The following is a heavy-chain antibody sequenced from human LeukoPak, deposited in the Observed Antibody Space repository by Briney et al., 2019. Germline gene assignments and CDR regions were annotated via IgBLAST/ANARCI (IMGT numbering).Heavy chain of an antibody. D-gene: IGHD2/OR15-2a*01. CDR2: IWYDGSNK. Sequence: GGSLRLSCAASGFTFSSYGMRWVRQAPGKGREWVAVIWYDGSNKYYPDSVQGRFTISRDNSKNTLYLQVNSLRAEDTAVYYCARDRSMSGWYIDLWGRGTLVTVSS. J-gene: IGHJ2*01. CDR1: GFTFSSYG. CDR3: ARDRSMSGWYIDL. V-gene: IGHV3-33*01.